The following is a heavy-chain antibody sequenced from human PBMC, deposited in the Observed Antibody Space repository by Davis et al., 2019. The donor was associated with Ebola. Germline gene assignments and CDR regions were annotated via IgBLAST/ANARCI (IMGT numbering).Heavy chain of an antibody. CDR1: GGSITSSDYY. CDR2: FYYCGTT. J-gene: IGHJ4*02. Sequence: SETLSLTCTVSGGSITSSDYYWGWIRQSPGMGLEWIGTFYYCGTTFYNPSLKSRVTISVDTSKNQFSLKLSSVTAADTSVYYCARGSLSDSSPIDYWGQGTLVTVSS. V-gene: IGHV4-39*01. CDR3: ARGSLSDSSPIDY. D-gene: IGHD3-22*01.